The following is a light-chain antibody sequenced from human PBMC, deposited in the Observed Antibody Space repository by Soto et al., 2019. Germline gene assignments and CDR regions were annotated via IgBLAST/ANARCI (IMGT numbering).Light chain of an antibody. CDR1: QSVSSN. CDR3: QQYNNWPRT. V-gene: IGKV3-15*01. Sequence: IVMTQSPATLSVSPGERATLSCRASQSVSSNLAWYQQKPGQAPRLLIYGASTRATGIPARFSGSGSGTEFTLIIISLQSEDFAVYYCQQYNNWPRTFGQGTKV. J-gene: IGKJ1*01. CDR2: GAS.